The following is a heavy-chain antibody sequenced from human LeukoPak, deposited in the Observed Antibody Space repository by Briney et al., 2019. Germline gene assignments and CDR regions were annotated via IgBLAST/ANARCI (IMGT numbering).Heavy chain of an antibody. CDR2: INPSGGST. J-gene: IGHJ4*02. CDR3: ARDREDQYYFDY. CDR1: GYTFTSYY. V-gene: IGHV1-46*01. Sequence: ASVKVSCKASGYTFTSYYMHWVRQAPGQGPEWMGIINPSGGSTSYAQKFQGRVTMTRDTSTSTVYMELSSLRSEDTAVYYCARDREDQYYFDYWGQGTLVTVSS. D-gene: IGHD1-26*01.